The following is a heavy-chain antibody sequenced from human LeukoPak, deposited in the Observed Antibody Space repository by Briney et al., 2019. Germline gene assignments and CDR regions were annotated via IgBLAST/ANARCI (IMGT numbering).Heavy chain of an antibody. J-gene: IGHJ4*02. Sequence: GGSLRLSCAASGFTFGVYAMTWVRQAPGKGLEWVSAISSSGDTTYYADSVKGRFTISRDNSKNTLYLQMNFLRAEDTAVYYCAKGRGILSPDYWGQGTLVTVSS. CDR3: AKGRGILSPDY. CDR1: GFTFGVYA. CDR2: ISSSGDTT. V-gene: IGHV3-23*01. D-gene: IGHD2-15*01.